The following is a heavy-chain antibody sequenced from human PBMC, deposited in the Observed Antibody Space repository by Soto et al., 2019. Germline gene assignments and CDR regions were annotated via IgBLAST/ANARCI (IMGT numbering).Heavy chain of an antibody. J-gene: IGHJ6*02. Sequence: SETLSLTCTVSGGSISSSSYYWGWIRQPPGKGLEWIGSIYYSGSTYYNPSLKSRVTISVDTSKNQFSLKLSSVTAADTAVYYCARDGMGTIVGGMDVWGQGTTVTVSS. CDR1: GGSISSSSYY. CDR2: IYYSGST. CDR3: ARDGMGTIVGGMDV. D-gene: IGHD7-27*01. V-gene: IGHV4-39*02.